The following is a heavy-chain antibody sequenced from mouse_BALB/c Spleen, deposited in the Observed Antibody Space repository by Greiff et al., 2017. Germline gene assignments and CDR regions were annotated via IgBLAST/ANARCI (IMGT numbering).Heavy chain of an antibody. CDR3: TRDGSY. CDR2: ISSGGSYT. V-gene: IGHV5-6-4*01. J-gene: IGHJ2*01. Sequence: EVKLVESGGGLVKPGGSLKLSCAASGFTFSSYTMSWVRQTPEKRLEWVATISSGGSYTYYPDSVKGRFTISIDNAKNTLYLQMSSLKSEDTAMYYCTRDGSYWGQGTTLTVSS. CDR1: GFTFSSYT.